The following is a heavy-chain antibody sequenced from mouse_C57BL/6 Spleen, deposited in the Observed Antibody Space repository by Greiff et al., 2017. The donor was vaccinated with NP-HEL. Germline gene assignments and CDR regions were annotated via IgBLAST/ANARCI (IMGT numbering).Heavy chain of an antibody. V-gene: IGHV1-74*01. Sequence: QVQLKQPGAELVKPGASVKVSCKASGYTFTSYWMHWVKQRPGQGLEWIGRIHPSDSDTNYNQKFKGKATLTVDKSSSTAYMQLSSLTSEDSAVYYCAIEGYSNYDYAMDYWGQGTSVTVSS. D-gene: IGHD2-5*01. CDR3: AIEGYSNYDYAMDY. J-gene: IGHJ4*01. CDR2: IHPSDSDT. CDR1: GYTFTSYW.